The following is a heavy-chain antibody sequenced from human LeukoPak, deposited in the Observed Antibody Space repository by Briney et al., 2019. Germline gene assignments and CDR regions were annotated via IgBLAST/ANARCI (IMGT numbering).Heavy chain of an antibody. CDR2: ISHDGDNK. J-gene: IGHJ4*02. V-gene: IGHV3-30*01. D-gene: IGHD2-2*02. Sequence: PGRSLRLSCAVSGFTFSGYAMHWVRHAPGKGLERGAVISHDGDNKYFADSVKGRFTISRDNSKNTHYLQMNSLRVEDTAVYYCARVPCSSASCYNDFFDYWGQGTLVTVSS. CDR3: ARVPCSSASCYNDFFDY. CDR1: GFTFSGYA.